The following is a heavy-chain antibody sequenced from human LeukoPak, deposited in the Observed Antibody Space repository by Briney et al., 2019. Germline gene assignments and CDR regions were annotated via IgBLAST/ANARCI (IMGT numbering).Heavy chain of an antibody. CDR1: GFTFSSYE. J-gene: IGHJ6*02. Sequence: GGSLRLSCAASGFTFSSYEMNWVRQAPGKGREWVSYISSSGSTIYYADSVKGRFTISRDNAKNSPYLQMNSLRAEDTAVYYCARIIAAAGPYYYYYGMDVWGQGTTVTVSS. D-gene: IGHD6-13*01. CDR2: ISSSGSTI. V-gene: IGHV3-48*03. CDR3: ARIIAAAGPYYYYYGMDV.